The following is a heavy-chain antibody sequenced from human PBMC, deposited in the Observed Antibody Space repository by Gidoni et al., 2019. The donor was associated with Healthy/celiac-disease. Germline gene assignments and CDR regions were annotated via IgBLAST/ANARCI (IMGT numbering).Heavy chain of an antibody. CDR3: AKDQASYSSGWYTAYYYYGMDV. J-gene: IGHJ6*02. V-gene: IGHV3-23*01. D-gene: IGHD6-19*01. Sequence: EVQLLESGGGLVQPGVSLRLSCAASGFTFSSYALSWVRQAPGKGLEWVSAISGSGGSTYYADSVKVRYTISRDNSKNTLYLQMNSLRAEDTAVYYCAKDQASYSSGWYTAYYYYGMDVWGQGTTVTVSS. CDR2: ISGSGGST. CDR1: GFTFSSYA.